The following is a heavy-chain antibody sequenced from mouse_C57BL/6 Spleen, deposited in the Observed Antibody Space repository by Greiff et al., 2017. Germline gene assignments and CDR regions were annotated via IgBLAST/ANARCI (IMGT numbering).Heavy chain of an antibody. CDR2: IDPSDSYT. Sequence: QVQLQQPGAELVKPGASVKLSCKASGYTFTSYWMQWVKQRPGQGLEWIGEIDPSDSYTNYNQKFKGKATLTVDTSSSTAYMQLSSLTSEDSAVYYCARVYGSSYAWFAYWGQGTLVTVSA. V-gene: IGHV1-50*01. D-gene: IGHD1-1*01. CDR1: GYTFTSYW. CDR3: ARVYGSSYAWFAY. J-gene: IGHJ3*01.